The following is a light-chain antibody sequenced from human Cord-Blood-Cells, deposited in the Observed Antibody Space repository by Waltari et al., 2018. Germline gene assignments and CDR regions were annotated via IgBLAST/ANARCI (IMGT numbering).Light chain of an antibody. V-gene: IGKV3-15*01. J-gene: IGKJ1*01. CDR3: HQYNNWPPWT. CDR2: GAS. Sequence: EIVMTQSPATLSVSPGERATLSCRASQSVSSNFAWYQQNPGQAPRLLIYGASTRSTGVPARCIGGGSGREVTIIISSLQSEDVAVYYCHQYNNWPPWTFGQGTKVEIK. CDR1: QSVSSN.